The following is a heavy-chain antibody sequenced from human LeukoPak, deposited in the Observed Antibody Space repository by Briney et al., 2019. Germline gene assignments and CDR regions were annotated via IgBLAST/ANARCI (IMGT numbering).Heavy chain of an antibody. D-gene: IGHD1-14*01. CDR1: GGSINSYY. CDR3: ARDLPETGVDY. J-gene: IGHJ4*02. CDR2: IYYSGST. V-gene: IGHV4-59*01. Sequence: SETLSLTCTVSGGSINSYYWSWIRQPPGKGLEWIGYIYYSGSTNYNPSLKSRVTISVDTSKNQFSLKLSSVTAADTAVYYCARDLPETGVDYWGQGTLVTVSS.